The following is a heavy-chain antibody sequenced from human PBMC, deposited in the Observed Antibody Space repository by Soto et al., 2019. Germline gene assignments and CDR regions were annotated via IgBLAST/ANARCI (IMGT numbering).Heavy chain of an antibody. CDR3: ARERQSIGWNSGVDY. CDR2: INPSGGST. CDR1: GYTFTSYY. Sequence: QVQLVQSGAEVKKPGASVKVSCKASGYTFTSYYMHWVRQAPGQGLEWMGIINPSGGSTSYAQKFQGRVTMTRDTSTSTVYMELSSLRSEDTAVYYCARERQSIGWNSGVDYWGQGTLVTVSS. J-gene: IGHJ4*02. D-gene: IGHD6-19*01. V-gene: IGHV1-46*01.